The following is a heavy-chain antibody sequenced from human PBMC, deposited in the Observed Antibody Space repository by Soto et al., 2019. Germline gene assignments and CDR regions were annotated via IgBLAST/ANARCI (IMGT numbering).Heavy chain of an antibody. J-gene: IGHJ5*02. CDR1: GYTFTDYD. CDR3: ARTSVSNFNWFDP. Sequence: QGQLVQSGAEVKKPGASVKVSCKASGYTFTDYDISWVRQAPGQGLEWMGRISVDNGNTKYVESLQGRVTMTTDTSTSTAYMEVGSLRSDDTAVYYCARTSVSNFNWFDPWGQGTLVAVSS. D-gene: IGHD4-4*01. V-gene: IGHV1-18*01. CDR2: ISVDNGNT.